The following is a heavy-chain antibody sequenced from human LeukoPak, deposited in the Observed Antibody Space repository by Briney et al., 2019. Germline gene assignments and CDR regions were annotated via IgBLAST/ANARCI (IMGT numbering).Heavy chain of an antibody. D-gene: IGHD2-15*01. CDR1: GFTFSSYA. Sequence: GGSLRLSCAASGFTFSSYAMSWVRQAPGRGLEWVSAISGSGGSTYYADSVKGRFTSSRDNSKNTLYLQMNSLRAEDTAVYYCAKGGGPNYLNYWGQGTLVTVSS. J-gene: IGHJ4*02. V-gene: IGHV3-23*01. CDR3: AKGGGPNYLNY. CDR2: ISGSGGST.